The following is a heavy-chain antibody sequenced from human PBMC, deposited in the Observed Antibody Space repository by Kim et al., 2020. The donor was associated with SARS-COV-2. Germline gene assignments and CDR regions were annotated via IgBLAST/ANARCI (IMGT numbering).Heavy chain of an antibody. V-gene: IGHV3-20*04. J-gene: IGHJ3*02. CDR3: ARGNNWNYQLPKNAFDI. Sequence: GGSLRLSCAASGFTFDDYGMSWVRQAPGKWLEWVSGINWNGGSTGYADSLKGRFTISRDNAKNFLYLQMNSLRAEDTALYYCARGNNWNYQLPKNAFDIWGQGTMVTVSS. D-gene: IGHD1-7*01. CDR1: GFTFDDYG. CDR2: INWNGGST.